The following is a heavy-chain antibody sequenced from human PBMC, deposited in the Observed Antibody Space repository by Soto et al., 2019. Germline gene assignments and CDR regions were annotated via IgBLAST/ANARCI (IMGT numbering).Heavy chain of an antibody. D-gene: IGHD5-12*01. CDR2: IVVGSGNT. J-gene: IGHJ6*02. CDR3: AADRDIVATIPRFYYYYGMDV. V-gene: IGHV1-58*01. Sequence: SVKVSCKASGFTFTSSAVQWVRQARGQRLEWIGWIVVGSGNTNYAQKFQERVTITRDMSTSTAYMELSSLRSEDTAVYYCAADRDIVATIPRFYYYYGMDVWGQGTTVTVSS. CDR1: GFTFTSSA.